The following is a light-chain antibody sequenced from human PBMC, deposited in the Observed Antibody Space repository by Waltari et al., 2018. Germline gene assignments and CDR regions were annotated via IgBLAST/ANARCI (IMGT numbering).Light chain of an antibody. CDR1: QSLVYSDGNTY. CDR2: KVS. J-gene: IGKJ1*01. Sequence: DVVMSQSPLSLPVTLGQPASISCRSSQSLVYSDGNTYLSWFQQRPGQSPRRLICKVSNRDSGVPDRFSGSGSGTNFTLKISKMEAEDVGVYYCMQGTYWPGTFGQGTKVEIK. V-gene: IGKV2-30*01. CDR3: MQGTYWPGT.